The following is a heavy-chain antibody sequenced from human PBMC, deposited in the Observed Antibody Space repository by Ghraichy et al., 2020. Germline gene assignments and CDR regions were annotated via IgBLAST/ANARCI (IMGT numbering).Heavy chain of an antibody. Sequence: GGSLRLSCAASGFTFSDYSMNWVRQAPGKGLEWVSSIGGSSVSIYYADSVKGRFTISRDNAKNSLYLQMNSLRAEDTAVYYCAREGHGIMSEAFDIWGQGTMVTVSS. CDR1: GFTFSDYS. J-gene: IGHJ3*02. CDR2: IGGSSVSI. V-gene: IGHV3-21*01. CDR3: AREGHGIMSEAFDI. D-gene: IGHD1-26*01.